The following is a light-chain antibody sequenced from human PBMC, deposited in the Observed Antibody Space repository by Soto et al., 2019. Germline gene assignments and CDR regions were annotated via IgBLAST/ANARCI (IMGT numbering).Light chain of an antibody. CDR3: QTSDSGLFGLI. J-gene: IGLJ1*01. CDR1: SSNIGAGYD. Sequence: QSVLTQPPSVSGAPGQRVTISCTGSSSNIGAGYDVHWYQQLPGTAPKLLIHGNSYRPSGVPDRFSGSKSGTSASLAITGLQADDEADYYCQTSDSGLFGLIFGTGTKVTVL. V-gene: IGLV1-40*01. CDR2: GNS.